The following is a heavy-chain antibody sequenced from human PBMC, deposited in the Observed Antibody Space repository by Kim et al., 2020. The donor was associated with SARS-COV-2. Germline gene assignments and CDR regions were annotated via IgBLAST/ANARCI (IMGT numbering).Heavy chain of an antibody. D-gene: IGHD3-10*01. Sequence: SETLSLTCAVYGGSFSDFWGWIRQPPGKGLEWIGEINESGSTNHNPSLTSRVSITVDTSKNQISLRLTSVTPTATALYYCARAAFIMVRGVTITQRGGFDVWGQGTRVTVS. CDR1: GGSFSDF. CDR3: ARAAFIMVRGVTITQRGGFDV. J-gene: IGHJ3*01. CDR2: INESGST. V-gene: IGHV4-34*01.